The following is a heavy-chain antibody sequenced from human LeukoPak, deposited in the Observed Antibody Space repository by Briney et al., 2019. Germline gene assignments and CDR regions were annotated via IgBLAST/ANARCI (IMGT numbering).Heavy chain of an antibody. Sequence: GASVTVSCKASGYTFTGYYMHWVRQAPGQGLEWMGWINPNSGGTNYAQKFQGWVTMTRDTSISTAYMELSRLRSDDTAVYYCARDRVTMVRGVTIGFAYWGQGTLVTVSS. V-gene: IGHV1-2*04. CDR2: INPNSGGT. CDR3: ARDRVTMVRGVTIGFAY. CDR1: GYTFTGYY. J-gene: IGHJ4*02. D-gene: IGHD3-10*01.